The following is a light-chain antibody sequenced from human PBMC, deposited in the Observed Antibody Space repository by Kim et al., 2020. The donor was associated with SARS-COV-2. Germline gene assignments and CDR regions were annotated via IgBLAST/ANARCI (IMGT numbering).Light chain of an antibody. CDR2: TND. CDR1: SSNIGSEY. CDR3: AAWDDSLSAWE. J-gene: IGLJ3*02. V-gene: IGLV1-47*02. Sequence: GRRITIFCSGSSSNIGSEYVYWYQQLPGTAPKLLIHTNDQRPSGVPDRFSASKSGTSASLAISGLRSEDEADYYCAAWDDSLSAWEFGGGTQLTVL.